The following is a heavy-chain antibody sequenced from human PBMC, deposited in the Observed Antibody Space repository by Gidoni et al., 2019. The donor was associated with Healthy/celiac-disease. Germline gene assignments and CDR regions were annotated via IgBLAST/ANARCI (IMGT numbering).Heavy chain of an antibody. CDR2: ISWNSGSI. CDR3: AKGRLAYYYYYMDV. CDR1: GFTLDDYA. V-gene: IGHV3-9*01. J-gene: IGHJ6*03. D-gene: IGHD6-6*01. Sequence: EVQLVESGGGLVQPGRSLRLSCAASGFTLDDYAMHWVRQAPGKGLEWVSGISWNSGSIGYADSVKGRFTISRDNAKNSLYLQMNSLRAEDTALYYCAKGRLAYYYYYMDVWGKGTTVTVSS.